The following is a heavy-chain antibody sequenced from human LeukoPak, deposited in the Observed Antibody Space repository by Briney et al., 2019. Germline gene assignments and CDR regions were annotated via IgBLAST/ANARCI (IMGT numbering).Heavy chain of an antibody. Sequence: SETLSLTCTVSGGSISSYYWSWIRQPPGKGLEWIGYIYYSGSTNYNPSLKSRVTISVDTSKNQFSLRLSSVTAADTAVYYCARLSPAGYSSSWYNYYYYGMDVWGQGTTVTVSS. J-gene: IGHJ6*02. CDR1: GGSISSYY. V-gene: IGHV4-59*08. D-gene: IGHD6-13*01. CDR3: ARLSPAGYSSSWYNYYYYGMDV. CDR2: IYYSGST.